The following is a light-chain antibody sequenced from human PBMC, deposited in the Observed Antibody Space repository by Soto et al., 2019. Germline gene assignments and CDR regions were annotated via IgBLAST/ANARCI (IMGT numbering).Light chain of an antibody. CDR3: QQYGSSHLT. Sequence: EIVLTQSPGTLSLSPGERATLSCRASQSVSSSYLAGYQQKPGQAPRLLIYGASSRATGIPDWFSGSGSGTDFTVTISRLEPEDFAVYYCQQYGSSHLTFGGGTKV. V-gene: IGKV3-20*01. J-gene: IGKJ4*01. CDR1: QSVSSSY. CDR2: GAS.